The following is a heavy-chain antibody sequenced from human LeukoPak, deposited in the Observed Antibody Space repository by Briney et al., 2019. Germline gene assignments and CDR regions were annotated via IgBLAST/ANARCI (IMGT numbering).Heavy chain of an antibody. CDR2: INHSGST. CDR3: ARLAARRYDFDY. J-gene: IGHJ4*02. CDR1: GGSFSGYY. V-gene: IGHV4-34*09. D-gene: IGHD6-6*01. Sequence: SETLSLTCAVYGGSFSGYYWSWIRQPPGKGLEWIGEINHSGSTNYNPSLKSRVTISVDTSKNQFSLKLSSVTAADTAVYYCARLAARRYDFDYWGQGTLVTVSS.